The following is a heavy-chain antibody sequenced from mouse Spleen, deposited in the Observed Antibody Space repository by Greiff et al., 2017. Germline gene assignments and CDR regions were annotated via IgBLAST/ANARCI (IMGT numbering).Heavy chain of an antibody. Sequence: EVKLVESGGGLVKPGGSLKLSCAASGFTFSSYAMSWVRQTPEKRLEWVATISSGGSYTYYPDSVKGRFTISRDNAKNTLYLQMSSLRSEDTAMYYCARFDYDVYAMDYWGQGTSVTVSS. CDR1: GFTFSSYA. V-gene: IGHV5-9-1*01. CDR2: ISSGGSYT. J-gene: IGHJ4*01. D-gene: IGHD2-4*01. CDR3: ARFDYDVYAMDY.